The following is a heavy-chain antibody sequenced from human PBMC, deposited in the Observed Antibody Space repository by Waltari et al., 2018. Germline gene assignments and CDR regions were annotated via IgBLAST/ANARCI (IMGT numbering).Heavy chain of an antibody. CDR2: MNPNSGNT. CDR1: GYTFTSYD. V-gene: IGHV1-8*03. D-gene: IGHD3-22*01. Sequence: QVQLVQSGAEVKKPGASVKVSCKASGYTFTSYDINWVRQATGQGLEWMGGMNPNSGNTGYAQKFQGRVTITRNTSISTAYMELSSLRSEDTAVYYCARRGNYYDSSGGDYWGQGTLVTVSS. CDR3: ARRGNYYDSSGGDY. J-gene: IGHJ4*02.